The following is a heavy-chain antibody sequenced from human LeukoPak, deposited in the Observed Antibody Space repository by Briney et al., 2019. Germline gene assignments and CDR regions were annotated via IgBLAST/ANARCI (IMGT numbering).Heavy chain of an antibody. D-gene: IGHD6-13*01. V-gene: IGHV1-2*06. CDR1: GYTFTGYY. Sequence: AXVKVSCKASGYTFTGYYMHWVRQAPGQGLEWMGRINPNSGGTNYAQKFQGRVTMTRDTSISTAYMELSRLRSDDTAVYYCARGSSSSWYFLDYWGQGTLVTVSS. CDR2: INPNSGGT. CDR3: ARGSSSSWYFLDY. J-gene: IGHJ4*02.